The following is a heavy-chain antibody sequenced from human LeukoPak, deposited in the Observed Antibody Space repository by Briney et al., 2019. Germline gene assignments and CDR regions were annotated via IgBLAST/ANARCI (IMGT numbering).Heavy chain of an antibody. CDR3: ARHLLRYSYYMDV. V-gene: IGHV4-39*01. J-gene: IGHJ6*03. Sequence: SETLSLTCTVSGGSISSSSYYWGWIRQPPGKGLEWIGSIYYSGSTYYNPSLKSRVTISVDTSKNQFSLKLSSVTAADTAVYYCARHLLRYSYYMDVWGKGTTVTISS. CDR2: IYYSGST. D-gene: IGHD3-9*01. CDR1: GGSISSSSYY.